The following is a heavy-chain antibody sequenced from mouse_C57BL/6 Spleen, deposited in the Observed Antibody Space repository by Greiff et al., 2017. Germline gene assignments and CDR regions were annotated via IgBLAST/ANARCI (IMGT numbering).Heavy chain of an antibody. CDR2: ISYSGST. D-gene: IGHD4-1*01. CDR3: AREETGTSWFAY. V-gene: IGHV3-1*01. J-gene: IGHJ3*01. CDR1: GYSITSGYD. Sequence: EVHLVESGPGMVKPSQSLSLTCTVTGYSITSGYDWHWIRHFPGNKLEWMGYISYSGSTNYNPSLKSRISITHDTSKNHFFLKLNSVTTEDTATYYCAREETGTSWFAYWGQGTLVTVSA.